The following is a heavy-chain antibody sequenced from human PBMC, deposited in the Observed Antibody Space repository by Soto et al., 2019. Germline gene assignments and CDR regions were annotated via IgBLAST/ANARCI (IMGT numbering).Heavy chain of an antibody. CDR2: IYYSGST. CDR3: ARDQPAEDYDFWSGSPNYYYYGMDV. V-gene: IGHV4-59*01. Sequence: SETLSLTCTVSGGSISSYYWSWIRQPPGKGLEWIGYIYYSGSTNYNPSLKSRVTISVDTSNNQLSLKLSSVTAADTAVYCCARDQPAEDYDFWSGSPNYYYYGMDVWGQGTTVTVSS. D-gene: IGHD3-3*01. CDR1: GGSISSYY. J-gene: IGHJ6*02.